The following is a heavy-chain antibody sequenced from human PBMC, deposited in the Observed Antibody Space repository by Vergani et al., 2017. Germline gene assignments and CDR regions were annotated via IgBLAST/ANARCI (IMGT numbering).Heavy chain of an antibody. CDR1: GYTFTGYY. CDR2: INPNSGGT. Sequence: QVQLVQSGAEVKKPGASVKVSCKASGYTFTGYYMHWVRQAPGQGLEWMGWINPNSGGTNYAQKFQGRVTMPRDTSISTAYMELSRLRSDDTAVYYCASPHSRYSYELLFDYWGQGTLVTVSS. V-gene: IGHV1-2*02. J-gene: IGHJ4*02. CDR3: ASPHSRYSYELLFDY. D-gene: IGHD5-18*01.